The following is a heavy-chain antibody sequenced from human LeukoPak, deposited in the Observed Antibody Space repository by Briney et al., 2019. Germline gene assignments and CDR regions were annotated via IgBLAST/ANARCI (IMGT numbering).Heavy chain of an antibody. CDR2: VYHTGST. Sequence: PSETLSLTCAVYGGSFSGYYWSCIRQPPGKGLEWIGEVYHTGSTNYNPSLKSRVTISVDTSKNQFSLKLSSVTAADTAVYYCAKDWGYCSGGSCYFFDYWGQGTLVTVSS. CDR3: AKDWGYCSGGSCYFFDY. V-gene: IGHV4-34*01. CDR1: GGSFSGYY. D-gene: IGHD2-15*01. J-gene: IGHJ4*02.